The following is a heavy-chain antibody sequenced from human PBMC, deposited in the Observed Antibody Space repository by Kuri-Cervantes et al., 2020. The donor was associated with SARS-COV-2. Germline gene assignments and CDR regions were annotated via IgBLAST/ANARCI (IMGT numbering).Heavy chain of an antibody. CDR2: IKQDGSEK. CDR1: GFTFSSYW. V-gene: IGHV3-7*03. D-gene: IGHD1-26*01. J-gene: IGHJ4*02. CDR3: ARDIRIVGATADYFDY. Sequence: GESLKISCAASGFTFSSYWMSWVRQAPGKGLEWVANIKQDGSEKYYVDSVKGRFTISRDNAENSLYLQMNSLRAEDTAVYYCARDIRIVGATADYFDYWGQGTLVTVSS.